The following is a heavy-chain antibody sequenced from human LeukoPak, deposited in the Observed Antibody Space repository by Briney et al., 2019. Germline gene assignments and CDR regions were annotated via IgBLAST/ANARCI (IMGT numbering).Heavy chain of an antibody. CDR1: GLTVSSNY. D-gene: IGHD6-13*01. J-gene: IGHJ3*02. Sequence: GGSLRLSCAASGLTVSSNYMSWVRQAPGKGLEWVSVIYSGGSTCYADSVKGRFTISRDNSKNTLYLQMNSLRAEDTAVYYCARRLAAAGPHDAFDIWGQGTMVTVSS. CDR3: ARRLAAAGPHDAFDI. CDR2: IYSGGST. V-gene: IGHV3-53*01.